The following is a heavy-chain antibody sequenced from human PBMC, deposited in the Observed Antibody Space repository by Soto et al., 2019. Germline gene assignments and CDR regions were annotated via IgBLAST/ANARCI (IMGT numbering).Heavy chain of an antibody. CDR3: ARSRELDY. Sequence: SETLSLTCGVSGGCLSGATHSWNWIRQPPGKGLEWIGYILPSGTTYYNPSLKSRVTISIDVSQKQFFLSLRILAAADTAVDYWARSRELDYWTQGTLVTVSS. CDR2: ILPSGTT. V-gene: IGHV4-30-2*01. CDR1: GGCLSGATHS. J-gene: IGHJ4*02.